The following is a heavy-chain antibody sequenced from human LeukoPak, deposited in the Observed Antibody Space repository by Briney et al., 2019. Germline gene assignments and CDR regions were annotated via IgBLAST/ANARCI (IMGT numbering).Heavy chain of an antibody. J-gene: IGHJ4*02. Sequence: ASVKVFCKASGYTFTSYDISWVRQAPGQGLEWMGWISAYNGNTNYAQKLQGRVTMTTDTSTNTAYMELRSLRSDDTAVYYCARDLSYDSSGYYYLYFDYWGQGTLVTVSS. D-gene: IGHD3-22*01. V-gene: IGHV1-18*01. CDR3: ARDLSYDSSGYYYLYFDY. CDR1: GYTFTSYD. CDR2: ISAYNGNT.